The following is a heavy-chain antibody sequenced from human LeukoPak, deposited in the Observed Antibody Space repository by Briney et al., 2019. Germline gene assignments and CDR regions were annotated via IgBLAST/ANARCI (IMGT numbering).Heavy chain of an antibody. CDR3: ARSRAYYDSSPDAFDI. D-gene: IGHD3-22*01. CDR2: IYYSGST. J-gene: IGHJ3*02. Sequence: PSETLSLTCTVSGGSISSSSYYWGWIRQPPGKGLEWIGSIYYSGSTYYNPSLKSRVTISVDTSKNQFSLKLSSVTAADTAVYHCARSRAYYDSSPDAFDIWGQGTMVTVSS. V-gene: IGHV4-39*07. CDR1: GGSISSSSYY.